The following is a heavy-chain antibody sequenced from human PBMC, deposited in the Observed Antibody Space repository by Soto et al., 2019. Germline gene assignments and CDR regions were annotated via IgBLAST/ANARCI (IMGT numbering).Heavy chain of an antibody. J-gene: IGHJ4*02. CDR2: VYHTGTT. CDR3: ARDSAYHGP. D-gene: IGHD2-2*01. CDR1: GTSISSTFW. Sequence: SETLSLTCAVSGTSISSTFWWTWVRQPPGKGLEWIGEVYHTGTTKYNPSLKNRVTISVDKSNNQFSLELRAVTAADTAVYYCARDSAYHGPWGQGTLVTVSS. V-gene: IGHV4-4*02.